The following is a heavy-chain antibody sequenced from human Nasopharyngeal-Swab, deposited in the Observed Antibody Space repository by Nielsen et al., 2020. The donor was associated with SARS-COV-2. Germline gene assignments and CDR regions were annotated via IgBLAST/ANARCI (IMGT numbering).Heavy chain of an antibody. J-gene: IGHJ6*03. CDR1: CVSFSGYH. CDR3: ARVNNGGGIVPASYSFFMDV. D-gene: IGHD2-2*01. V-gene: IGHV4-34*01. Sequence: SETLSLTFSLNCVSFSGYHLGWICQSPGERLEWIGDITRSGNTNYNPALKSRVIMSVATSKDEFSLKLTSVTAADTAIYFCARVNNGGGIVPASYSFFMDVWGKGTSVAVSS. CDR2: ITRSGNT.